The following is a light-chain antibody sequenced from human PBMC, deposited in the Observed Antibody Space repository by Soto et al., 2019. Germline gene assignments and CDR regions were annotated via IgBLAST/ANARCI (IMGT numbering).Light chain of an antibody. CDR3: HQYNDWPSIT. Sequence: EIVMTQSPATLSVSPGESATLSCRASQSVASHLAWYQQKPGQAPRLLIFGASVRATSIPARFSGSGSGTEFVLTIDSLLSEDFAVYYCHQYNDWPSITFGQGTRLEI. CDR1: QSVASH. J-gene: IGKJ5*01. CDR2: GAS. V-gene: IGKV3-15*01.